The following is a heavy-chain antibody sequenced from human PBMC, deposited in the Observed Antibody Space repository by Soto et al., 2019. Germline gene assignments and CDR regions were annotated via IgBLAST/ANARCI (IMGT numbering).Heavy chain of an antibody. D-gene: IGHD3-16*02. CDR1: GGSISSSSYY. CDR3: ARHPGPNDYVWGSYRYTGNYFDY. V-gene: IGHV4-39*01. J-gene: IGHJ4*02. CDR2: IYYSGST. Sequence: SETLSLTCTVSGGSISSSSYYWGWIRQPPGKGLEWIGSIYYSGSTYYNPSLKSRVTISVDTSKNQFSLKLSSVTAADTAVYYCARHPGPNDYVWGSYRYTGNYFDYWGQGTLVTVSS.